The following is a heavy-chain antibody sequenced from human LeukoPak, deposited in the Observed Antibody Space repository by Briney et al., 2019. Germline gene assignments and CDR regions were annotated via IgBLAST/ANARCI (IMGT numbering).Heavy chain of an antibody. D-gene: IGHD6-6*01. V-gene: IGHV4-59*01. J-gene: IGHJ4*02. Sequence: SSETLSLTCTVSGGSISSYYWSWIRQPPGKGLEWIGYIYYSGSTNYNPSLKSRVTISVDTSNNQFSLKLRSVTAADTAVYYCARAYSSSSNFDYWGQGTLVTVSS. CDR1: GGSISSYY. CDR2: IYYSGST. CDR3: ARAYSSSSNFDY.